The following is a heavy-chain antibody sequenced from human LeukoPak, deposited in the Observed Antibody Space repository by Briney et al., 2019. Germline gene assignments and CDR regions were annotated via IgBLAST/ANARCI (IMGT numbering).Heavy chain of an antibody. CDR1: GGSISSSSYY. CDR3: ARESDSSAYFSGSFDY. CDR2: INHSGST. V-gene: IGHV4-39*07. J-gene: IGHJ4*02. D-gene: IGHD3-22*01. Sequence: SETLSLTCTVSGGSISSSSYYWGWIRQPPGKGLEWIGEINHSGSTNYNPSLKSRVTISVDTSKNQFSLKLSSVTAAYTAVYYCARESDSSAYFSGSFDYWGQGTLVPVSS.